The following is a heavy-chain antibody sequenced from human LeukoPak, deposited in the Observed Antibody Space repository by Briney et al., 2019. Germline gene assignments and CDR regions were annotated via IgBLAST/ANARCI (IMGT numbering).Heavy chain of an antibody. J-gene: IGHJ4*02. D-gene: IGHD2-8*01. V-gene: IGHV4-59*12. CDR3: ARVTRYCTNGVCYSPTDY. Sequence: TSETLSLTCTVSGGSISSYYWSWIRQPPGKGLEWIGYIYYSGSTYYNPSLKSRVTISVDTSKNQFSLKLSSVTAADTAVYYCARVTRYCTNGVCYSPTDYWGQGTLVTVSS. CDR1: GGSISSYY. CDR2: IYYSGST.